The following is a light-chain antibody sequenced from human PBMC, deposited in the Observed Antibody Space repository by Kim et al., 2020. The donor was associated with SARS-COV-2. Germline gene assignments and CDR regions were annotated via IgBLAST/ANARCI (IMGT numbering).Light chain of an antibody. V-gene: IGLV2-14*03. CDR1: ISALGGYNY. J-gene: IGLJ1*01. CDR3: SSYTSSSTPSV. CDR2: DVS. Sequence: QSLTISCSGTISALGGYNYFSWYHQHPGKAPNLMIYDVSNRPSGVSNRFSGSNSGNTPSLTISGLQADDEADYYCSSYTSSSTPSVFGTGTKVTVL.